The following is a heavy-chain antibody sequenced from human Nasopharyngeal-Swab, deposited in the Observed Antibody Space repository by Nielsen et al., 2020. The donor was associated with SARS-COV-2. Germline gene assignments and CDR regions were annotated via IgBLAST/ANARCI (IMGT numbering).Heavy chain of an antibody. V-gene: IGHV3-74*01. CDR2: INSGGSDT. J-gene: IGHJ4*02. D-gene: IGHD1-26*01. CDR1: GFTFNRYW. Sequence: GESLKISCAASGFTFNRYWLHWVRQVPGKGLQWVSRINSGGSDTRYAESVKGRFTASRDTANSMLYLQLNSVRVEDTGVYFCAREWERPYYFDYWGQGVQVTVSS. CDR3: AREWERPYYFDY.